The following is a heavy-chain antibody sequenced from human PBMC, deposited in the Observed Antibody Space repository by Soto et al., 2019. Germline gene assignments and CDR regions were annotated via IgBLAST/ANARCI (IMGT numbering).Heavy chain of an antibody. J-gene: IGHJ5*02. D-gene: IGHD6-19*01. CDR1: GDSFGGFY. CDR3: ARGLGVAAALCRNWFDP. Sequence: PSETLSLTCSFSGDSFGGFYLTWIRRPPGKGLEWIGEISHSGITNYNPSLTSRVTISLDPSKDQFSLNLTSVTAADTGLYFCARGLGVAAALCRNWFDPWGQGTLVTVSS. V-gene: IGHV4-34*01. CDR2: ISHSGIT.